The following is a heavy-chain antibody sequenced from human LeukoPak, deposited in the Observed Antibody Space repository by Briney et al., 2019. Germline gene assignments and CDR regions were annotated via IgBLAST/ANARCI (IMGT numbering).Heavy chain of an antibody. V-gene: IGHV4-34*01. CDR1: GGSITGYY. CDR2: INHSGST. J-gene: IGHJ6*03. D-gene: IGHD1-14*01. CDR3: ARVRRGTGIHYYYMDV. Sequence: SETLSLTCAVYGGSITGYYWSWIRQPPGKGLEWIGEINHSGSTNYNPSLKSRVTISVDTSKNQFSLKLSSVTAADTAVYYCARVRRGTGIHYYYMDVWGKGTTVTVSS.